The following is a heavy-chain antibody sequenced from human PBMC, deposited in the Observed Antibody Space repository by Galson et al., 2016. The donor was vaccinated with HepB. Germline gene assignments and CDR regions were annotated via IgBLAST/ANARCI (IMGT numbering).Heavy chain of an antibody. D-gene: IGHD2-15*01. Sequence: SVKVSCKASGYTFTSFTIGWVRQAPGQGLECMGWITDYNGNTNYAQKLQGRVTMTTDTSTSTAYMQLRSLRSDDTAVYYCARIGDGNGGYFPDFWGQGTLVTVSS. V-gene: IGHV1-18*01. J-gene: IGHJ4*02. CDR3: ARIGDGNGGYFPDF. CDR2: ITDYNGNT. CDR1: GYTFTSFT.